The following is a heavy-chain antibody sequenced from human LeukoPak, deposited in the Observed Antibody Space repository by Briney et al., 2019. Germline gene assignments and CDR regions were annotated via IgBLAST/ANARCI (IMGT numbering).Heavy chain of an antibody. CDR1: GGTFSSYA. CDR3: ATEHIATLQTFDY. J-gene: IGHJ4*02. Sequence: SVKVSCKASGGTFSSYAISWVRQAPGQGLEWMGRIIPIFGTANYAQKFQGRVTITADESTSTAYMELSSLRSEDTAVYYCATEHIATLQTFDYWGQGTLVTVSS. D-gene: IGHD4-11*01. CDR2: IIPIFGTA. V-gene: IGHV1-69*13.